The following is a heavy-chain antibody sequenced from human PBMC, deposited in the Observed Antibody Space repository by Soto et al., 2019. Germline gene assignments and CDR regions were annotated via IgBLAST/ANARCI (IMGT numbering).Heavy chain of an antibody. CDR3: ARRASR. J-gene: IGHJ3*01. CDR2: IHPSGQPI. V-gene: IGHV3-48*03. D-gene: IGHD1-26*01. Sequence: GGSLRLSCAVSGFTFSSSEMYWVRQAPGKGLEWISYIHPSGQPIFYADSVKGRFTISRDNANSSLFLQMNSLRAEDTAVYYCARRASRWGQGTMVTVSS. CDR1: GFTFSSSE.